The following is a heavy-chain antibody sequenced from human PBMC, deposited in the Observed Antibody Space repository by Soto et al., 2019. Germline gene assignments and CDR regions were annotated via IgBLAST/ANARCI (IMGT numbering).Heavy chain of an antibody. Sequence: EVQLLESGGGLVQRGGSLRLSCAASGFTFSSYAMSGVRQAPGKGRARVSGITDGGVSTFYAYSLQARFTISRDNSKNTLYLQMSSLTAEDTAIYHFAKVGLFRNGYMGVVRGDYWGQGTLVTVSA. D-gene: IGHD6-13*01. CDR1: GFTFSSYA. CDR3: AKVGLFRNGYMGVVRGDY. CDR2: ITDGGVST. J-gene: IGHJ4*02. V-gene: IGHV3-23*01.